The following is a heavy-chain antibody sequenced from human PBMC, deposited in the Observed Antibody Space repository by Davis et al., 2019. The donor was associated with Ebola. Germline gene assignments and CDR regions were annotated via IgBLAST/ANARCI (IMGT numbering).Heavy chain of an antibody. Sequence: PSETLSLTCTVSGASISGYYWSWIRQPAGKGLEWIGRIYNSGSTNYNPSLKSRVTMSVDTSKNQFSLKLTSVTAADTAVYYCARRQEDGWYWYFDLWGRGTLVTVSS. J-gene: IGHJ2*01. CDR3: ARRQEDGWYWYFDL. V-gene: IGHV4-4*07. CDR2: IYNSGST. D-gene: IGHD5-24*01. CDR1: GASISGYY.